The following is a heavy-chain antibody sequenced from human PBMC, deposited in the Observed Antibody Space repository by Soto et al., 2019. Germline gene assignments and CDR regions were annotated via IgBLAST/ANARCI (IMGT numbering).Heavy chain of an antibody. Sequence: QVHLEQSGPEVKKPGASVKVSCKASGYTFTSYGISWVRLAPGQGLEWMGWINIYGGGTNYAQKYQTTVTMTRDTSTNTVYLKMRSLTSDDTAIYYCARALYYYDNSGLAFWGQGTLVTVSS. V-gene: IGHV1-18*01. CDR3: ARALYYYDNSGLAF. D-gene: IGHD3-22*01. J-gene: IGHJ4*02. CDR1: GYTFTSYG. CDR2: INIYGGGT.